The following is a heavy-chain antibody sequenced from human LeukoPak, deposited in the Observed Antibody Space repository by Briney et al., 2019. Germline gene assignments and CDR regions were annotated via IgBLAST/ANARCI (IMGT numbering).Heavy chain of an antibody. Sequence: SETLSLTCTVSGYSISSGYYWGWIRQPPGKGLEWIGSIYHSGSTYYNPSLKSRVTISVDTSKNQFSLKLSPVTAADTAVYYCARGLRAAAYDYWGQGTLVTVSS. D-gene: IGHD6-13*01. CDR2: IYHSGST. CDR3: ARGLRAAAYDY. J-gene: IGHJ4*02. V-gene: IGHV4-38-2*02. CDR1: GYSISSGYY.